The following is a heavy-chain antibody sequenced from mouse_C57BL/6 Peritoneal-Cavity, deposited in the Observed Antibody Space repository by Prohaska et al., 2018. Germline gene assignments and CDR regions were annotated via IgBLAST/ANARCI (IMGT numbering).Heavy chain of an antibody. CDR1: GFTFSGFW. CDR2: INSDGSAI. V-gene: IGHV11-2*01. Sequence: EVQLLETGGGLVQPGGSRGLSCEGSGFTFSGFWMSWVRQTPGKTLDWIGDINSDGSAINYAPSIKDRFTSFRDNDKSTLYLQMSNVRSEVTATYFCMRYGSSYWYFDVWGTGTTVTVSS. J-gene: IGHJ1*03. D-gene: IGHD1-1*01. CDR3: MRYGSSYWYFDV.